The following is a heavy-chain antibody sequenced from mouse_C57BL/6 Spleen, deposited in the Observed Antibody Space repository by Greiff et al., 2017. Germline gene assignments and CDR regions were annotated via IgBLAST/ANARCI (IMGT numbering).Heavy chain of an antibody. V-gene: IGHV1-42*01. Sequence: EVQLVESGPELVKPGASVKISCKASGYSFTGYYMNWVKQSPEKSLEWIGEINPSTGGTTYNQKFKAKATLTVDKSSSTAYMQLKSLTSEDSAVYYCARGGFFAYWGQGTLVTVSA. CDR3: ARGGFFAY. D-gene: IGHD3-2*02. CDR1: GYSFTGYY. J-gene: IGHJ3*01. CDR2: INPSTGGT.